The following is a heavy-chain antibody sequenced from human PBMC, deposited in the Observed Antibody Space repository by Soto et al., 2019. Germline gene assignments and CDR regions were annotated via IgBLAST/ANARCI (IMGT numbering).Heavy chain of an antibody. Sequence: EVQLLESGGALAQPGGSLRLSCAASGFTFSTYAMSWVRQAPGKGLQWVSGISGSGGTTYYADSVKGRFTISRDNSKSTLSLQMNSLRAEDTAIYYCAKGVDQHQPLTESWGKGTLVTVSS. CDR2: ISGSGGTT. CDR1: GFTFSTYA. V-gene: IGHV3-23*01. CDR3: AKGVDQHQPLTES. D-gene: IGHD2-21*02. J-gene: IGHJ5*02.